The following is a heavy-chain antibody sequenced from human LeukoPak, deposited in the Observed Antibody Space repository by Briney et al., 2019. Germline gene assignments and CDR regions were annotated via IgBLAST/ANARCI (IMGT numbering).Heavy chain of an antibody. CDR1: GGSISSGGYS. D-gene: IGHD2-15*01. V-gene: IGHV4-30-2*01. CDR2: IYHSGST. Sequence: SETLSLTCAVSGGSISSGGYSWSWIRQPPGKGLEWIGYIYHSGSTYYNPSLKSRVTISVDRSKNQFSLKLSSVTAADTAVYYCAGGFGYCSGGSCYSEYFQHWGQGTLVTVSS. CDR3: AGGFGYCSGGSCYSEYFQH. J-gene: IGHJ1*01.